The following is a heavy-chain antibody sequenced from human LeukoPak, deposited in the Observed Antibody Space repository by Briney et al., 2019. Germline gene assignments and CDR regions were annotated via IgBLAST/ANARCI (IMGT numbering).Heavy chain of an antibody. CDR1: GFTFSSYS. V-gene: IGHV3-21*01. CDR3: ARDRGGYYEIDY. D-gene: IGHD3-10*01. J-gene: IGHJ4*02. CDR2: ISSSSYI. Sequence: GGSLRLSCAASGFTFSSYSMNWVRQAPGKGLEWVSSISSSSYIYYADSVKGRFTISRDNAKNSLYLQMNSLRADDTAVYYCARDRGGYYEIDYWGQGTLVTVSS.